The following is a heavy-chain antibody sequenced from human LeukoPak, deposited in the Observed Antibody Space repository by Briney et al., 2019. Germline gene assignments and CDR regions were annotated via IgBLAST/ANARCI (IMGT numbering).Heavy chain of an antibody. V-gene: IGHV4-34*01. CDR1: GGSFSDYY. CDR3: ARHYGDYYFDY. CDR2: VNHSGST. J-gene: IGHJ4*02. Sequence: SETLSLTCAVYGGSFSDYYWSWIRQSPGKGLEWIGEVNHSGSTNYNPSLKSRVTISIDTSKNQFSLKLSSVTAADTAVYYCARHYGDYYFDYWGQGTLVTVSS. D-gene: IGHD4-17*01.